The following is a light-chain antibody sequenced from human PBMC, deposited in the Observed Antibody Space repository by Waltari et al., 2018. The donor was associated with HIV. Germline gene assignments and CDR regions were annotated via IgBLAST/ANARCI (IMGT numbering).Light chain of an antibody. CDR1: QSIRSY. J-gene: IGKJ1*01. V-gene: IGKV1-39*01. CDR2: ATS. CDR3: QQTYTTPPT. Sequence: DIQMTQSPSSLSASVGDRVTIACRASQSIRSYLSWYQQKSGEAPKFLIYATSSLQIGVPSRFSGSGSGTDFTLTISSLQPEDFGTYYCQQTYTTPPTFGQGTKVEIK.